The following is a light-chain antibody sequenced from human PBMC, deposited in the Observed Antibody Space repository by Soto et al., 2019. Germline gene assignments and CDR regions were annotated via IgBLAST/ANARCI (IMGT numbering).Light chain of an antibody. J-gene: IGLJ1*01. CDR1: SSDIGIYNF. V-gene: IGLV2-14*03. Sequence: QSALTQPASVSGSPGQSITIFCTGTSSDIGIYNFVSWYQQHPGKAPNLMIYNVYSRPSGVSSRFSGSKSGNTASLTISWLQAEDEADYYCNSYTSASTDVFGTGTKLTVL. CDR2: NVY. CDR3: NSYTSASTDV.